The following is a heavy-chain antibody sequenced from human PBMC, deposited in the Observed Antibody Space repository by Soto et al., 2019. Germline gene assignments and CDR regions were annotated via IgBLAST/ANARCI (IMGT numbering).Heavy chain of an antibody. CDR2: INPSGGST. Sequence: GASVKVSCKASGYTFTSYYMHWVRQAPGQGLEWMGIINPSGGSTSYAQKFQGRVTMTRDTSTSTVYMELSSLRSEDTAVYYCALLPLYYYDSSGYYNPTANDYWGQGTLVTVSS. J-gene: IGHJ4*02. D-gene: IGHD3-22*01. CDR3: ALLPLYYYDSSGYYNPTANDY. CDR1: GYTFTSYY. V-gene: IGHV1-46*01.